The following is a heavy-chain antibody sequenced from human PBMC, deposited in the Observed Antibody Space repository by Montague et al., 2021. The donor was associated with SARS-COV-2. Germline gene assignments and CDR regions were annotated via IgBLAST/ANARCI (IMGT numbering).Heavy chain of an antibody. CDR3: ARFPTSYYYDSKAAPATPDAFDI. CDR2: IYYSGST. CDR1: GGSISSSGYY. V-gene: IGHV4-39*01. Sequence: SETLSLTCVVSGGSISSSGYYWGWTRQPPGKGLEWIGSIYYSGSTYYNPSLKSRVTISVDTSKNQFSLKLSSVAAADTAVYYCARFPTSYYYDSKAAPATPDAFDIWGQGTMVTVSS. J-gene: IGHJ3*02. D-gene: IGHD3-22*01.